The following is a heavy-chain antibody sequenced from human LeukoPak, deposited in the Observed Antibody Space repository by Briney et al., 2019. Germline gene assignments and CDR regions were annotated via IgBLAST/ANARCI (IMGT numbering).Heavy chain of an antibody. V-gene: IGHV3-43*01. CDR2: ISWGGGST. CDR3: AKDMAHRSRVWHFGLYPYYDSIPGDH. Sequence: AGSLRLSCAASGFTFDDYTMHWVRQAPGKGLEWVSLISWGGGSTYYADSVKGRFAISRDNSKNSLYLQMNSLRTEDTALYYCAKDMAHRSRVWHFGLYPYYDSIPGDHWGQGTLVTVSS. D-gene: IGHD3-22*01. CDR1: GFTFDDYT. J-gene: IGHJ4*02.